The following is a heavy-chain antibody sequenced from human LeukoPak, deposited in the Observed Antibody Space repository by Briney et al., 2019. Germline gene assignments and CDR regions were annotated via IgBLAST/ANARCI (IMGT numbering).Heavy chain of an antibody. CDR2: IYPCDSDT. D-gene: IGHD6-13*01. CDR1: GYIITSYW. V-gene: IGHV5-51*01. CDR3: ARYGQQLIQSPEDWFDP. J-gene: IGHJ5*02. Sequence: GASLKICCESSGYIITSYWIGWVRPLPGEGLEWMRSIYPCDSDTSYNPSFQGQVTISADTSISTAYLQWSSLKAPDTAMYYCARYGQQLIQSPEDWFDPWGQGTLVTVSS.